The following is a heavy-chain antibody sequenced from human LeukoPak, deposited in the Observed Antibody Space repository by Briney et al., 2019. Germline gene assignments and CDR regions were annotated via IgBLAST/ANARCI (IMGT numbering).Heavy chain of an antibody. D-gene: IGHD6-19*01. CDR1: GFTVSSNY. CDR2: IYSGGST. V-gene: IGHV3-53*01. J-gene: IGHJ4*02. Sequence: GGSLRLSCAASGFTVSSNYMSWVRQAPGKGLEWVSVIYSGGSTYYADSVKDRFTISRDNSKNTLYLQMNSLRAEGTAVYYCARDRGGWIDYWGQGTLVTVSS. CDR3: ARDRGGWIDY.